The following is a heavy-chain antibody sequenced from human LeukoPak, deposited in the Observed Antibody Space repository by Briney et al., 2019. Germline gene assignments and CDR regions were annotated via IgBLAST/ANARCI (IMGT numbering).Heavy chain of an antibody. V-gene: IGHV3-74*01. D-gene: IGHD6-19*01. Sequence: PGGSLRLSCAASGFTFNNYWLHWVRQVPGKGLMWVSRINGDGNNVNYADSVKGRFTISRDNAKNTLHLQMNSLRAEDTAVYYCAKVPYSSGWSVLFDYWGQGTLVTVSS. J-gene: IGHJ4*02. CDR3: AKVPYSSGWSVLFDY. CDR2: INGDGNNV. CDR1: GFTFNNYW.